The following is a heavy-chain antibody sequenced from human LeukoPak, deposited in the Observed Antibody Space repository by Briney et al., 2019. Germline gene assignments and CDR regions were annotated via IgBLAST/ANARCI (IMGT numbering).Heavy chain of an antibody. V-gene: IGHV3-30-3*01. D-gene: IGHD6-13*01. CDR3: AREGRMGIAAAGIDY. J-gene: IGHJ4*02. CDR1: GFTFSSYA. CDR2: ISYDGSNK. Sequence: PGRSLRLSCAASGFTFSSYAMHWVRQAPGKGLEWVAVISYDGSNKYYADSVKGRFTISRDNSKNTLYLQMNSLRAEDTAVYYCAREGRMGIAAAGIDYWGQGTLVTVSS.